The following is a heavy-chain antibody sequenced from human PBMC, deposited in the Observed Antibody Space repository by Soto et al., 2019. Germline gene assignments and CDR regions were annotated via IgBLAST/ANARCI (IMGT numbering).Heavy chain of an antibody. CDR1: GYTFTSYG. V-gene: IGHV1-18*04. D-gene: IGHD2-8*01. J-gene: IGHJ4*02. Sequence: GASVKVSCKASGYTFTSYGISWVRQAPGQGLELMGWINPYNGDTNYAQKVQGRVTVTIDTSTTTAYMELRSLTSDDTAVYYCARDKDRVFDMSVPQFDDWGQGTLVTVSS. CDR3: ARDKDRVFDMSVPQFDD. CDR2: INPYNGDT.